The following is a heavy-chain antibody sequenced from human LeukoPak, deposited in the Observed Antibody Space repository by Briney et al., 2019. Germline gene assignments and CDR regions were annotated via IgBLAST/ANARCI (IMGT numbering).Heavy chain of an antibody. CDR3: ARVGANDAFDI. J-gene: IGHJ3*02. V-gene: IGHV4-30-2*01. CDR2: IYHRGST. Sequence: SQTPSLTCAVSGGSISSGGYSWSWIRQPPGKGLEWIGYIYHRGSTYYNPSLKSRVTISVDRSKNQFSLKLSSVTAADTAVYYCARVGANDAFDIWGQGTMVTVSS. CDR1: GGSISSGGYS. D-gene: IGHD5-12*01.